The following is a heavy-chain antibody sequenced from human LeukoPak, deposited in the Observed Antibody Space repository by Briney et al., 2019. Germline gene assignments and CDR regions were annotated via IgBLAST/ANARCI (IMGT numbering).Heavy chain of an antibody. CDR2: ITSSSSYI. D-gene: IGHD1-26*01. CDR1: GFTFSSYN. V-gene: IGHV3-21*06. CDR3: ARDPHSGSYGPYYYYYMDV. Sequence: GGSLRLSCAASGFTFSSYNMNWVRQAPGKGPEWVSSITSSSSYIYYADSVKGRFTISRDNAKNSLYLQMDSLRVEDTAVYYCARDPHSGSYGPYYYYYMDVWGEGTTVTISS. J-gene: IGHJ6*03.